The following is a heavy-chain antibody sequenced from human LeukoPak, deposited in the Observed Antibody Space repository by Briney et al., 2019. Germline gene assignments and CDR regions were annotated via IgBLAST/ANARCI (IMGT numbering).Heavy chain of an antibody. CDR3: VGENCGGDCYRYFDV. J-gene: IGHJ2*01. Sequence: GGSLRLSCAASGFTVSNNYMSWVRQAPGKGLEWVSVIYRGGTTYYADSVKGRFTISRDNSKNTLYLQMNSLRAEDTAVYYCVGENCGGDCYRYFDVWGRGTLVTVSS. V-gene: IGHV3-53*01. CDR1: GFTVSNNY. CDR2: IYRGGTT. D-gene: IGHD2-21*02.